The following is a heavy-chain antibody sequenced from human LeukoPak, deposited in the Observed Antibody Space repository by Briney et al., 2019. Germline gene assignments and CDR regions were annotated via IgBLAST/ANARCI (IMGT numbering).Heavy chain of an antibody. D-gene: IGHD2-15*01. CDR3: ARFVGSFGFDY. V-gene: IGHV3-53*01. CDR1: GFPVSSNY. J-gene: IGHJ4*02. Sequence: PGGSLSLSCAASGFPVSSNYMSWVRQAPGKGLEWVSVIYSGGSTYYADSVKGRFTISRDNSKNTLYLQMNSLRAEDTAVYYCARFVGSFGFDYWGQGTLVTVSS. CDR2: IYSGGST.